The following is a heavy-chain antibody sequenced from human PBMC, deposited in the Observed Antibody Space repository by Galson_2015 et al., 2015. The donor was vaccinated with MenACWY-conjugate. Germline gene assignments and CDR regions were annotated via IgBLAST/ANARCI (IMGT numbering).Heavy chain of an antibody. CDR1: GVTFGSTA. D-gene: IGHD3-10*01. J-gene: IGHJ2*01. Sequence: SLRLCCAASGVTFGSTAMHWVRQGIGKGLEWVSAIGPSADTYYPGSVQGRFTISRENARDSLSLQMISLRPGDTAVYYCARSYYYGSGSYYGWYFDLWGRGTLVTVSS. CDR2: IGPSADT. V-gene: IGHV3-13*04. CDR3: ARSYYYGSGSYYGWYFDL.